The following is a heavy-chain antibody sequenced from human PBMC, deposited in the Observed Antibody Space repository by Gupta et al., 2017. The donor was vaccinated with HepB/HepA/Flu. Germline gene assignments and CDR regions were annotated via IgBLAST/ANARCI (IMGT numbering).Heavy chain of an antibody. D-gene: IGHD4-17*01. Sequence: QVQLVQSGAEVKKPGSSVKVSCKASGGTFSSYAISWVRQAPGQGLEWMGGIIPIFGTANYAQKFQGRVTITADESTSTAYMELSSLRSEETAVDYCARGQTTVVTFGYDWFDPWGQGTLVTVSS. CDR3: ARGQTTVVTFGYDWFDP. CDR2: IIPIFGTA. V-gene: IGHV1-69*01. CDR1: GGTFSSYA. J-gene: IGHJ5*02.